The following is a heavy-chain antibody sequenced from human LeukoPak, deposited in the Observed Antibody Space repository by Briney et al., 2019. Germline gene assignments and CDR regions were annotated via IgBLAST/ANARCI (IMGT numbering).Heavy chain of an antibody. CDR2: ISGDGNIQ. V-gene: IGHV3-30-3*01. CDR3: ARVPYDSSGYRSGENDY. Sequence: GGSLRLSCAASGFSISAYEMHWVRQAPGKGLEWVAVISGDGNIQLYSDSVKGRFTISRDNAKNSLYLQMNSLRAEDTAVYYCARVPYDSSGYRSGENDYWGQGTLVTVSS. J-gene: IGHJ4*02. D-gene: IGHD3-22*01. CDR1: GFSISAYE.